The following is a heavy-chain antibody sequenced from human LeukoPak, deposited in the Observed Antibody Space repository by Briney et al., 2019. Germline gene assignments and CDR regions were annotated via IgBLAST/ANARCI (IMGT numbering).Heavy chain of an antibody. V-gene: IGHV4-34*01. D-gene: IGHD6-13*01. CDR1: GGSFSGYY. Sequence: SETLSLTCAVYGGSFSGYYWSWIRQPPGKGLEWIGEINHSGSTNYNPSLKSRVTISVDTSKNQFSLKLGSVTAADTAVYYCARGNPYSSSWYYFDYSGQGTLVTVSS. J-gene: IGHJ4*02. CDR2: INHSGST. CDR3: ARGNPYSSSWYYFDY.